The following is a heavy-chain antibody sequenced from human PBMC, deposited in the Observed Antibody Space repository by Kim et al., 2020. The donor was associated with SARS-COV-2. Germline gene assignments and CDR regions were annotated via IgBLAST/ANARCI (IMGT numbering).Heavy chain of an antibody. Sequence: SQTLSLTCAISGDSVSSNSAAWNWIRQSPSRGLEWLGRTYYRSKWYNDYAVSVKSRITINPDTSKNQFSLQLNSVTPEDTAVYYCARGEVRGKLYYYYGMDVWGQGTTVTVSS. CDR3: ARGEVRGKLYYYYGMDV. V-gene: IGHV6-1*01. CDR1: GDSVSSNSAA. D-gene: IGHD3-16*01. CDR2: TYYRSKWYN. J-gene: IGHJ6*02.